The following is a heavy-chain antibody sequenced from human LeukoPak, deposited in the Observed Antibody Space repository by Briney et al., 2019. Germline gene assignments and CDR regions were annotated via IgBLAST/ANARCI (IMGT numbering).Heavy chain of an antibody. D-gene: IGHD3-16*02. CDR3: ARVVTTMDGAFDI. Sequence: SETLSLTCTVSSGSINGYYWSWIRQPPGKGLEWIGYIYYSGSTNYNPSLKSRVTISVDTSKNQFSLKLSSVTAADTAVYYCARVVTTMDGAFDIWGQGTMVTVSS. V-gene: IGHV4-59*01. J-gene: IGHJ3*02. CDR1: SGSINGYY. CDR2: IYYSGST.